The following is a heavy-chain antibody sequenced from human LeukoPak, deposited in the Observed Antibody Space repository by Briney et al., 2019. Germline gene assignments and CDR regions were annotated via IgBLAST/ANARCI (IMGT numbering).Heavy chain of an antibody. CDR1: GGTFSSYA. V-gene: IGHV1-69*04. CDR3: ARGTRYFDY. Sequence: GASVKVSCKASGGTFSSYAISWVRQAPGQGLEWMGRIIPILGIANYAQKFQGRVTITADKSTSTAYMELSSLRSEDTAMYYCARGTRYFDYWGQGTLVTVSS. D-gene: IGHD3/OR15-3a*01. J-gene: IGHJ4*02. CDR2: IIPILGIA.